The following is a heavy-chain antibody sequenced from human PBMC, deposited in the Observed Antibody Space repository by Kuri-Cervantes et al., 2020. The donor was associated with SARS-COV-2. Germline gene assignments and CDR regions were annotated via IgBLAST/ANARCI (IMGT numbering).Heavy chain of an antibody. V-gene: IGHV5-51*01. CDR3: ARMEGWSGYEI. J-gene: IGHJ3*02. D-gene: IGHD5-12*01. CDR2: IYPGDSDT. CDR1: GYSLSTYW. Sequence: GESLKISCTGAGYSLSTYWVAWVRQMPGKGLEWMGIIYPGDSDTRYSPSFQGQVTISADKSISTAYLQWSSLKASDTAMYYCARMEGWSGYEIWGQGRMVTVSS.